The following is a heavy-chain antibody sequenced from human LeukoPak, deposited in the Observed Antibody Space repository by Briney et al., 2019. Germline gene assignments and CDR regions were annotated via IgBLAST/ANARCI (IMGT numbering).Heavy chain of an antibody. CDR1: GGSISSYY. J-gene: IGHJ4*02. Sequence: SETLSLTCTVSGGSISSYYWSWIRQPPGKGLEWIGYIYYSGSTNYNPSLKSRVTILVDTSKNQFSLKLSSVTAADTAVYYCARVGGYYDSSGFLVDDYWGQGTLVTVSS. CDR2: IYYSGST. D-gene: IGHD3-22*01. CDR3: ARVGGYYDSSGFLVDDY. V-gene: IGHV4-59*01.